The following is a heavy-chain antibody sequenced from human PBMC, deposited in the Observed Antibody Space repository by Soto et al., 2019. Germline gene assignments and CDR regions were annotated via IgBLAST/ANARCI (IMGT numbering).Heavy chain of an antibody. V-gene: IGHV3-7*03. D-gene: IGHD4-17*01. Sequence: PGGSLRLSCAASGFSFSSYAMSLVRQAPGKGLEWVSSIKDSGSEKYYVDSVKGRFTTSRDNAKNSLYLQMNSLRAEDTAVYYCARSFDGEIDYWGQGTLVTVSS. CDR2: IKDSGSEK. CDR1: GFSFSSYA. J-gene: IGHJ4*02. CDR3: ARSFDGEIDY.